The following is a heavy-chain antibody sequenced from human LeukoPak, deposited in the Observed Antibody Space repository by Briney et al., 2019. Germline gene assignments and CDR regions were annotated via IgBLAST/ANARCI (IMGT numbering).Heavy chain of an antibody. D-gene: IGHD3-10*02. CDR3: ARITMSRFDP. V-gene: IGHV3-53*01. CDR1: GGSFSGYY. J-gene: IGHJ5*02. Sequence: ETLSLTCAVYGGSFSGYYWSWIRQPPGKGLEWVSVIYGGGTTYYADSVKGRFTISRDNSKNTLYLQMNSLRAEDTAVYYCARITMSRFDPWGQGTLVTVS. CDR2: IYGGGTT.